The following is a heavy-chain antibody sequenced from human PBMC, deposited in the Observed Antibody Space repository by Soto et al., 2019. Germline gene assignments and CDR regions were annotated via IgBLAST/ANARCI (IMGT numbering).Heavy chain of an antibody. J-gene: IGHJ6*02. V-gene: IGHV4-4*07. CDR3: AREGASGFGMDV. Sequence: PXATLSLTCNVSGGSIRSYDWSWVRQPAGKPLEWIGRIYTSGSTNYNPSLKSRVSMSVDTSKNQFSLEVTSVTAADTAVYYCAREGASGFGMDVWGQGTTVTVSS. CDR2: IYTSGST. D-gene: IGHD1-26*01. CDR1: GGSIRSYD.